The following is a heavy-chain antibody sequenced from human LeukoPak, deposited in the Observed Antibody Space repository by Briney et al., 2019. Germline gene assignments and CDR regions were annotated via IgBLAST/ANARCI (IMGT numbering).Heavy chain of an antibody. CDR1: GYTFTGYY. CDR3: ARAGYYYDSSGYWDYFDY. J-gene: IGHJ4*02. Sequence: ASVKVSCKASGYTFTGYYMHWVRQAPGQGLEWMGWINPNSGGTNYAQKFQGGVTMTRDTSISTAYMELSRLRSDDTAVYYSARAGYYYDSSGYWDYFDYWGQGTLVTVSS. D-gene: IGHD3-22*01. CDR2: INPNSGGT. V-gene: IGHV1-2*02.